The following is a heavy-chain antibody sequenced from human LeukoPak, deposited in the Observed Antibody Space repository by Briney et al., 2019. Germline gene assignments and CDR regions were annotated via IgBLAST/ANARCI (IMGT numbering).Heavy chain of an antibody. CDR3: ARFVVAASRYGMDV. CDR1: GGSFSGYY. Sequence: TETLSLTCAVYGGSFSGYYWSWIRQPPGKGLEWIGEINHSGSTNYNPSLKSRVTISVDTSKNQFSLKLSSVTAADTAVYYCARFVVAASRYGMDVWGQGTTVTVSS. D-gene: IGHD2-15*01. CDR2: INHSGST. J-gene: IGHJ6*02. V-gene: IGHV4-34*01.